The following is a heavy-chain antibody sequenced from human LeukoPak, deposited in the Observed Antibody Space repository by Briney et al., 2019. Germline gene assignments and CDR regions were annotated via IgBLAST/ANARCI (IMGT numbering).Heavy chain of an antibody. Sequence: PGGSLRLSCAASGFTFSSYWMHWVRQAPGKGLVWVSRINSDGSSTNYADSVKGRFTISRDNAKNTLYLQMNSLRAEDTAVYYCGRGGKVEQLVLARWGQGSLVTVSS. CDR3: GRGGKVEQLVLAR. D-gene: IGHD6-13*01. V-gene: IGHV3-74*01. CDR1: GFTFSSYW. J-gene: IGHJ4*02. CDR2: INSDGSST.